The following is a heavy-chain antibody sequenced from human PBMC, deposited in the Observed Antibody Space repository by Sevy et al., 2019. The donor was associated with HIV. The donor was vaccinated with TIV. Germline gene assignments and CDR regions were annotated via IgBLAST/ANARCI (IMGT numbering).Heavy chain of an antibody. V-gene: IGHV3-30*18. CDR3: AKDYSAGVTMVRGAYRARGDYFDY. CDR1: GFTFRTSG. D-gene: IGHD3-10*01. J-gene: IGHJ4*02. CDR2: ISYDEAHK. Sequence: GGSLRLSCVTSGFTFRTSGMHWVRQSPGKGLEWVAVISYDEAHKNYADSVKGRFSISKDNSKNTLYMKMSSLGTEDTDVYYCAKDYSAGVTMVRGAYRARGDYFDYWGQGTQVTVSS.